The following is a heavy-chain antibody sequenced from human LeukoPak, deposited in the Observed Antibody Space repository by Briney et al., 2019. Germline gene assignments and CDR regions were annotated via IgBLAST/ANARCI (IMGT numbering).Heavy chain of an antibody. D-gene: IGHD6-13*01. J-gene: IGHJ6*03. CDR1: GGSFSSYA. V-gene: IGHV1-69*05. CDR2: IIPIFGTA. Sequence: ASVKVSCKASGGSFSSYAISWVRQATGQGLEWMGGIIPIFGTANYAQKVQGRVTITTDESTSTAYMELSSLRSEDTAVYYCARGCGGAAVYYYMDVWGKGTTVTVSS. CDR3: ARGCGGAAVYYYMDV.